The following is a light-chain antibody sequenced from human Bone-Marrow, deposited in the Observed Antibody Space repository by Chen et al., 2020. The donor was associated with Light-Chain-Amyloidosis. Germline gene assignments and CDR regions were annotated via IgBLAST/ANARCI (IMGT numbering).Light chain of an antibody. J-gene: IGLJ1*01. CDR1: SSDVGGDNH. CDR3: SSYTITNTLV. CDR2: EVT. V-gene: IGLV2-14*01. Sequence: QPPLTQPASVSGSPGQSITISSTGTSSDVGGDNHVSWYQQHPDKAPKLMIYEVTNRPSWVPDRFSGSKSDNTASLTISGLQTEDEADYFCSSYTITNTLVFGSGTRVTVL.